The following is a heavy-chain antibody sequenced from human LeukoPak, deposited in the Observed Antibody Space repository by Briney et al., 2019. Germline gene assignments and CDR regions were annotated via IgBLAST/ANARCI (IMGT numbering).Heavy chain of an antibody. Sequence: SETLSLTCTVSGGSISSGSYYWSWFRQPAEKGLEWIGRIYTSGSTYYNPSLKSRVTLSIDTSKNQFSLKLTSVTAADTAVYYCARGWKYRNGYTVTELGSGYFDYWGQGTLVTVSS. V-gene: IGHV4-61*02. CDR2: IYTSGST. CDR1: GGSISSGSYY. D-gene: IGHD5-18*01. J-gene: IGHJ4*02. CDR3: ARGWKYRNGYTVTELGSGYFDY.